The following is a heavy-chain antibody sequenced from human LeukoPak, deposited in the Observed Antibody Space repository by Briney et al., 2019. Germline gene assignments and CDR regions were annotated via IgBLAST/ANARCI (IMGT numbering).Heavy chain of an antibody. CDR3: ARCSYSGWTFPFDY. CDR1: GGSISSSSYY. Sequence: SETLSLTCTVSGGSISSSSYYWGWIRQPPGKGLEWIGSIYYSGSTYYNPSLKSRVTISVDTSKNQFSLKLSSVTAADTAVYYCARCSYSGWTFPFDYWGQGTLVTVSS. J-gene: IGHJ4*02. CDR2: IYYSGST. V-gene: IGHV4-39*07. D-gene: IGHD6-19*01.